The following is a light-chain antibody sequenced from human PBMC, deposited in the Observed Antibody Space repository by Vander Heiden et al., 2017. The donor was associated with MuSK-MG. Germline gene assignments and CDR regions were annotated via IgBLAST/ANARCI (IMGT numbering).Light chain of an antibody. CDR3: QQDDNLPTT. CDR1: QDISNY. J-gene: IGKJ5*01. Sequence: DIQMTQSPSSLSASVGDRVTITCQASQDISNYLNWYQQKPGKAPKLLIYDASNLETGVPSRFSGSGSGTDFTFTISSLQPEDFATYYCQQDDNLPTTFGQGTQLDIK. V-gene: IGKV1-33*01. CDR2: DAS.